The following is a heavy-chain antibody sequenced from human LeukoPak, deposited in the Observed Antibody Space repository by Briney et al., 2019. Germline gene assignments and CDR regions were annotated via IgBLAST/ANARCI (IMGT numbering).Heavy chain of an antibody. D-gene: IGHD3-22*01. CDR1: GFTFSSYG. J-gene: IGHJ6*02. Sequence: PGGSLRLPCAASGFTFSSYGMHWVRQAPGKGLEWVAVISYDGSNKYYADSVKGRFTISRDNSKNSLYLQMNSLRAEDTAVYYCARNYYDSSGYFRDYYYGMDVWGQGTTVTVSS. CDR2: ISYDGSNK. V-gene: IGHV3-30*03. CDR3: ARNYYDSSGYFRDYYYGMDV.